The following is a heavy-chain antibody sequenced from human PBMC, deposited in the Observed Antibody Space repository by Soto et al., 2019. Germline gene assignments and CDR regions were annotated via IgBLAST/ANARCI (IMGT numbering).Heavy chain of an antibody. J-gene: IGHJ6*02. CDR1: GYTFTGYY. V-gene: IGHV1-2*04. D-gene: IGHD2-15*01. CDR3: ARDRPGRIYGMDV. Sequence: QVQLVQSGAEVKKPGASVKVSCKASGYTFTGYYMHWVRQAPGQGLEWMGWINPNSGGTNYAQKFQGWVNMTRDTSIRTAYMERGRLRSDDTAVYYCARDRPGRIYGMDVWGQGTTVTVSS. CDR2: INPNSGGT.